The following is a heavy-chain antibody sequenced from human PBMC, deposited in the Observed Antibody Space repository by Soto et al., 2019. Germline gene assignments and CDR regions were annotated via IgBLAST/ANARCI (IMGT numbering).Heavy chain of an antibody. Sequence: SVKVSCKASGYTFTSYGFHWVRQAPGQRLEWMGWINAGNGGTRYSQKFQGRVTITRDTSASTAYMELSSLRSEDTAVYYWARDSSKSSYYFDYWGQGTLVPVSS. J-gene: IGHJ4*02. CDR1: GYTFTSYG. D-gene: IGHD6-13*01. CDR2: INAGNGGT. V-gene: IGHV1-3*01. CDR3: ARDSSKSSYYFDY.